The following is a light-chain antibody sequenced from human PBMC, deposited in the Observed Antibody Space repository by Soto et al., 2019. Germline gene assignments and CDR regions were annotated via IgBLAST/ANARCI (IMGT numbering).Light chain of an antibody. V-gene: IGLV1-44*01. CDR1: SSNIGSNT. CDR2: SKN. Sequence: QLVLTQPPSASGTPGQRVTISCSGSSSNIGSNTVNWYQQLPGTAPKLLISSKNQRPSGVPDRFSGSKSGTSASLAISGLQSEDEADYYCAAWDDSLNGRVFGGGTKLTVL. CDR3: AAWDDSLNGRV. J-gene: IGLJ3*02.